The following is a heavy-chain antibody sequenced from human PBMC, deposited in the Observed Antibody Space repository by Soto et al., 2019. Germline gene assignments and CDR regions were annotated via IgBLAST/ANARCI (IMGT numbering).Heavy chain of an antibody. J-gene: IGHJ6*03. D-gene: IGHD7-27*01. V-gene: IGHV6-1*01. CDR2: TYYRSKWYN. CDR1: GEKISYNSAA. CDR3: ARDHWEYYYYYMDV. Sequence: QTLTITLAISGEKISYNSAAWNWIKKYPSRGLEWLGRTYYRSKWYNDYAVSVKSRITINPDTSKNQFSLQLNSVTPEDTAVYYCARDHWEYYYYYMDVWGKGTTVTVSS.